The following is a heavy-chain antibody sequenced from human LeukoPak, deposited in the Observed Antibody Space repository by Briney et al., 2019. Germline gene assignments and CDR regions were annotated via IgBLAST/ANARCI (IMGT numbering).Heavy chain of an antibody. D-gene: IGHD3-10*01. Sequence: PETLSLTCTVSGGSIRTGSYYWSWIRQPPGKGLEWIGYIYYSGSTNYNPSLKSRVTISVDTSKNQFSLKLSSVTAADTAVYYCARGPYYYGSGSYYLGIGYWGQGTLVTVSS. CDR3: ARGPYYYGSGSYYLGIGY. J-gene: IGHJ4*02. CDR1: GGSIRTGSYY. V-gene: IGHV4-61*01. CDR2: IYYSGST.